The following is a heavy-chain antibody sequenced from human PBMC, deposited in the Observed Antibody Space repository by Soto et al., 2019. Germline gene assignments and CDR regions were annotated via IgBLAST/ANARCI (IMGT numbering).Heavy chain of an antibody. CDR2: IIPIFGTA. CDR1: GATFSRYA. D-gene: IGHD4-4*01. J-gene: IGHJ4*02. V-gene: IGHV1-69*13. Sequence: SVQVSCHASGATFSRYAISWLRQAPGQGLEWMGGIIPIFGTANYAQKFQGRVTITADESTSTAYMELSSLRSDDTAVYYCARARTVTTPVLGYWGQGTLVTVSS. CDR3: ARARTVTTPVLGY.